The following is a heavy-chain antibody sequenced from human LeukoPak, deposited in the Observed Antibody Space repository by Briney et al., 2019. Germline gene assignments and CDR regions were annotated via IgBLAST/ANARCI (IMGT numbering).Heavy chain of an antibody. CDR2: IYPGDSDT. J-gene: IGHJ3*02. Sequence: GESLKISFKGSGYRFTSYWIGWVRQMPGKGLEWMGIIYPGDSDTRYSPSFQGQVTISADKSISTAYLQWSSLKASDTAMYYCARRASTDAFDIWGQGTMVTVSS. V-gene: IGHV5-51*01. CDR3: ARRASTDAFDI. CDR1: GYRFTSYW. D-gene: IGHD5/OR15-5a*01.